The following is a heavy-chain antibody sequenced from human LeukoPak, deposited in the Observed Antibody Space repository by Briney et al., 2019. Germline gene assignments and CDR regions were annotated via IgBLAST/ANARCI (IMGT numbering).Heavy chain of an antibody. J-gene: IGHJ6*03. CDR3: AKDGAPAQGYCSSTSCPMDV. Sequence: GGSLRLSFAASGFTFDDYTMHWVRQAPGKGLEWVSLISWDGGSTYYADSVKGRFTISRDNSKNSLYLQMNSLRTEDTALYYCAKDGAPAQGYCSSTSCPMDVWGKGTTVTVSS. CDR1: GFTFDDYT. D-gene: IGHD2-2*01. V-gene: IGHV3-43*01. CDR2: ISWDGGST.